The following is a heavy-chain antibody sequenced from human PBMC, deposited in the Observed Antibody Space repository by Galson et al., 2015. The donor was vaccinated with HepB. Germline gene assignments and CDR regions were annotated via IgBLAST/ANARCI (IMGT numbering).Heavy chain of an antibody. CDR2: IIPIFGTA. D-gene: IGHD5-12*01. CDR1: GGTFSSYA. V-gene: IGHV1-69*06. Sequence: SVKVSCKASGGTFSSYAISWVRQAPGQGLEWMGGIIPIFGTANYAQKFQGRVTITADKSTSTAYMELSSLRSEDTAVYYCARVLGYSGYDRGFDYWGQGTLVTVSS. CDR3: ARVLGYSGYDRGFDY. J-gene: IGHJ4*02.